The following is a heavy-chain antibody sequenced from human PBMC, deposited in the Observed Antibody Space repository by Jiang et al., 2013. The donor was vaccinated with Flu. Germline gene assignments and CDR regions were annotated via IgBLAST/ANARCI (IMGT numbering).Heavy chain of an antibody. J-gene: IGHJ3*02. D-gene: IGHD6-13*01. CDR3: ARLPQLYSSSLADDAFDI. V-gene: IGHV4-34*01. Sequence: KSRVTISVDTSKNQFSLKLSSVTAADTAVYYCARLPQLYSSSLADDAFDIWGQGTMVTVSS.